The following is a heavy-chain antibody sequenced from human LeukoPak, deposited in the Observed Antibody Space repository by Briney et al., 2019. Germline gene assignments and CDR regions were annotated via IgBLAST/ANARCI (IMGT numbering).Heavy chain of an antibody. CDR2: IDWDDDK. J-gene: IGHJ4*02. CDR1: EFSLSTSGMC. Sequence: SGPTLVNPTQTLTLTCTFSEFSLSTSGMCVSWIRQPPGKALEWPARIDWDDDKYYSTSLKTRLTISKDTSKNQVVLTMTNMDPVDTATYSCARTVYISSWYDTDYWGQGTLVTVSS. CDR3: ARTVYISSWYDTDY. D-gene: IGHD6-13*01. V-gene: IGHV2-70*11.